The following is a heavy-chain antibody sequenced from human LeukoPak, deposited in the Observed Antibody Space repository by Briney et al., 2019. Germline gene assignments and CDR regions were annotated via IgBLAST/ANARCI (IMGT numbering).Heavy chain of an antibody. V-gene: IGHV1-8*01. J-gene: IGHJ6*03. Sequence: GASVKVSCKASGYTFTSCDINWVRQATGQGLEWMGWMNPNSGNTGHAQKFQGRVIMTMNTSITTAYMDLSSLKSEDTAVYYCARALSWTTESYYYMDVWGKGTTVTVSS. CDR1: GYTFTSCD. CDR3: ARALSWTTESYYYMDV. D-gene: IGHD3/OR15-3a*01. CDR2: MNPNSGNT.